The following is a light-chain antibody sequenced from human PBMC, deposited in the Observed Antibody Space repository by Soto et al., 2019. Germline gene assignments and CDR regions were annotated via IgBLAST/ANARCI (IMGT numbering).Light chain of an antibody. V-gene: IGLV2-8*01. J-gene: IGLJ2*01. CDR1: SSDVGGYGY. Sequence: QSALTQPPSASGSPGQSVTISCTGTSSDVGGYGYVSWYQQHPGKAPKLMIFEVTKRASGVPNRFSGSKSGNTASLTVSGLQAEDEDDYYCSAYAGIKTDVVFVGGTKLAVL. CDR2: EVT. CDR3: SAYAGIKTDVV.